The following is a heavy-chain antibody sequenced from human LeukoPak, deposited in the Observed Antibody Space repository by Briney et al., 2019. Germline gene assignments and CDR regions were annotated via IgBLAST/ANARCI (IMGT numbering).Heavy chain of an antibody. CDR2: FSGSGDSI. V-gene: IGHV3-23*01. J-gene: IGHJ3*02. CDR3: ARAMATQFGEYTDAFDI. Sequence: GGTLRLSCAASGFTLSSYGMSWVRQSPGKGLEWVSVFSGSGDSIFYADSVKGRFTISRDNAKNSLYLQMNSLRAEDTAVYYCARAMATQFGEYTDAFDIWGQGKMVTVSS. D-gene: IGHD3-10*01. CDR1: GFTLSSYG.